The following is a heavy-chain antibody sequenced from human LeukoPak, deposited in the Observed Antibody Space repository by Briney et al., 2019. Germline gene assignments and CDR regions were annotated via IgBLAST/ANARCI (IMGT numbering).Heavy chain of an antibody. CDR3: ARGHTGGFDY. J-gene: IGHJ4*02. CDR1: GFTFSSYS. Sequence: PGGSLRLSCAASGFTFSSYSMNWVRQAPGKGLEWVSYISSSGSTIYYADSVKGRFTISRDNAKNSLYLQMNSLRAGDTAVYYCARGHTGGFDYWGQGTLVTVSS. V-gene: IGHV3-48*04. CDR2: ISSSGSTI. D-gene: IGHD2-8*02.